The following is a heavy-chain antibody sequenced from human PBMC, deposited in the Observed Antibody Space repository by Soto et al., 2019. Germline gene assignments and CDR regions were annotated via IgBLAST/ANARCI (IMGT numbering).Heavy chain of an antibody. CDR3: ARGNDWKSSTFDI. Sequence: QVQLQESGPGLVKPSETRSLTCTVAGGSLTDHYWNWFRQSPGKGLHWIGYVYYSGGTNYNPSLKSRVTMSVDTSKNQFSLSLRSVTAADTAVYYCARGNDWKSSTFDIWGQGTMVSVSS. CDR2: VYYSGGT. V-gene: IGHV4-59*11. D-gene: IGHD2-21*01. CDR1: GGSLTDHY. J-gene: IGHJ3*02.